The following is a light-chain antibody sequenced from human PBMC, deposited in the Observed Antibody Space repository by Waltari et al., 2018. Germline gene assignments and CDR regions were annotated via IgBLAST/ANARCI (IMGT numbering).Light chain of an antibody. Sequence: QSVLTQPPSASGTPGQSVTISCSGSLSNIGTHYVYWYQQLPGTAPKLLIYLTQQRPSGVPARFSASKSGTSASLAISGLRFEDEGDYYCATRDEGPTVVFGGGTKVTVL. V-gene: IGLV1-47*01. CDR2: LTQ. CDR1: LSNIGTHY. J-gene: IGLJ2*01. CDR3: ATRDEGPTVV.